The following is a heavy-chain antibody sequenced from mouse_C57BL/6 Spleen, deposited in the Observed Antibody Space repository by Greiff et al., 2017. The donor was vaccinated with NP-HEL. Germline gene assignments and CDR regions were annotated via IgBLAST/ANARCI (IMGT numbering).Heavy chain of an antibody. CDR1: GYTFTSYW. CDR3: APVPRDYAMDY. CDR2: IHPNSGST. Sequence: QVQLQQPGAELVKPGASVKLSCKASGYTFTSYWMHWVKQRPGQGLEWIGMIHPNSGSTNYNEKFKSKATLTVDKSSSTAYMQLSSLTSEDSAVYYCAPVPRDYAMDYWGQGTSVTVSS. V-gene: IGHV1-64*01. J-gene: IGHJ4*01.